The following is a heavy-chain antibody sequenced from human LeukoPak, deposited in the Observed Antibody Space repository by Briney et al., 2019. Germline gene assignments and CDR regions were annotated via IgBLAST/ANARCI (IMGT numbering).Heavy chain of an antibody. J-gene: IGHJ6*02. V-gene: IGHV1-46*01. D-gene: IGHD1-1*01. Sequence: ASVKVSCKASGYTFTSYYMHWVRQAPGQGLEWMGIINPSGGSTSYAQKFQGRVTMTRDTSTSTVYMELSSLRSEDTAVYYCARDRLETYYYHYGMDVWGQGTTVTVSS. CDR3: ARDRLETYYYHYGMDV. CDR2: INPSGGST. CDR1: GYTFTSYY.